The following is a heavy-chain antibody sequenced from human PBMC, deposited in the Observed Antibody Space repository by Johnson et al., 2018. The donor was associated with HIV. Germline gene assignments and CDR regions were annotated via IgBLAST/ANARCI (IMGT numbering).Heavy chain of an antibody. V-gene: IGHV3-30*03. Sequence: QAQLVESGGGVVRPGGSLRLSCAASGFIFSSYGMHWVRQAPGKGLEWVAVISYDGSKKYYVDSVKGRFTISRDNAKNSLYLQMNSLRAEDTAVYYCARDRGRLISYGLDAFDIWGQGTMVTVSS. J-gene: IGHJ3*02. D-gene: IGHD5-18*01. CDR1: GFIFSSYG. CDR2: ISYDGSKK. CDR3: ARDRGRLISYGLDAFDI.